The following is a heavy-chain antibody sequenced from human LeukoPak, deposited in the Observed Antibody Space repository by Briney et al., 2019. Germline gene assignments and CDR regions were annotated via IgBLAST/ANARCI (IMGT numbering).Heavy chain of an antibody. CDR3: ARESYDILTGYSNWFDP. D-gene: IGHD3-9*01. V-gene: IGHV4-59*12. Sequence: SETLSLTCTVSGGSISSYYWSWIRQPPGKGLEWIGYIYYSGSTNYNPSLKSRVTISVDTSKNQFSLKLSSVTAADTAVYYCARESYDILTGYSNWFDPWGQGTLVTVSS. CDR1: GGSISSYY. CDR2: IYYSGST. J-gene: IGHJ5*02.